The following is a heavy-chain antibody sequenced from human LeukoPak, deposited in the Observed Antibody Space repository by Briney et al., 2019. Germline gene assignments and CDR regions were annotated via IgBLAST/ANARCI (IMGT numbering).Heavy chain of an antibody. Sequence: GGSLRLSCAASGFTFSSYAMSWVRQAPGKGLEWVLAISGSGGSTYYADSVKGRFTISRDNSKNTLYLQMNSLRAEDTAVYYCAKGAANLRDIVVVPAAPPAYYYYMDVWGKGTTVTVSS. J-gene: IGHJ6*03. D-gene: IGHD2-2*01. CDR1: GFTFSSYA. CDR2: ISGSGGST. CDR3: AKGAANLRDIVVVPAAPPAYYYYMDV. V-gene: IGHV3-23*01.